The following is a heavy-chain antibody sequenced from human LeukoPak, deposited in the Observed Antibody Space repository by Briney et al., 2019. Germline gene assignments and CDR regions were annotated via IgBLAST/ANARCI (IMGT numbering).Heavy chain of an antibody. D-gene: IGHD3-3*01. J-gene: IGHJ5*02. V-gene: IGHV1-69*13. CDR1: GGTFSSYA. Sequence: SVKVSCKASGGTFSSYAISWVRQAPGQGLEWMGGIIPIFGTANYAQKFQGRVTITADESTSTAYMELSSLRSEDTAVYYCARATYYDFWSGYYTYPGGPEPRRNWFEPWGQGTLVTVSS. CDR3: ARATYYDFWSGYYTYPGGPEPRRNWFEP. CDR2: IIPIFGTA.